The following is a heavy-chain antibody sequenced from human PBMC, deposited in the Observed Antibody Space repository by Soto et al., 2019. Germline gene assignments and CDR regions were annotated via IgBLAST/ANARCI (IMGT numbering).Heavy chain of an antibody. CDR3: ARGWFGDYYYYYGMDV. CDR2: IYYSGST. CDR1: GGSVSSGGYY. Sequence: ASETLSLTCTVSGGSVSSGGYYWSWIRQPPGKGLEWIGYIYYSGSTNYNPSLKSRVTISVDTSKNQFSLKLSSVTAADTAVYYCARGWFGDYYYYYGMDVWGQGTTVTVSS. D-gene: IGHD3-10*01. V-gene: IGHV4-61*08. J-gene: IGHJ6*02.